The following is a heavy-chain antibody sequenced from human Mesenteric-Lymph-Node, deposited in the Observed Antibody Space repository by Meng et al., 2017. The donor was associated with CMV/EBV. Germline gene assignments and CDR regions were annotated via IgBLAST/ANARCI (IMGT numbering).Heavy chain of an antibody. D-gene: IGHD2-2*01. CDR2: ISSSSSYI. Sequence: GSLRLSCAASGFTFSSYSMNWVRQAPGKGLEWVSSISSSSSYIYYADSVKGRFTISRDNAKNSLYLQMNSLRAEDTAVYYCARLCSTSCPFDYWGQGTLVTVSS. V-gene: IGHV3-21*01. CDR3: ARLCSTSCPFDY. CDR1: GFTFSSYS. J-gene: IGHJ4*02.